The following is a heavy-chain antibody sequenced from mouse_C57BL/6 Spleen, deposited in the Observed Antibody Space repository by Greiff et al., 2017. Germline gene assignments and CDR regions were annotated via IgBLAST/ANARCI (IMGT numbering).Heavy chain of an antibody. CDR1: GFTFSDAW. J-gene: IGHJ3*01. CDR2: IRNKTHNHAS. CDR3: TRRGITTDAD. Sequence: EVTLVESGGGLVQPGGSMKLSCAASGFTFSDAWMDWVRQSPEQGLEWVAEIRNKTHNHASYYAESLHGRFTISRAASQRSVYLQMNSLRAEDTGIYYCTRRGITTDADWGQGTLVTVAA. D-gene: IGHD1-1*01. V-gene: IGHV6-6*01.